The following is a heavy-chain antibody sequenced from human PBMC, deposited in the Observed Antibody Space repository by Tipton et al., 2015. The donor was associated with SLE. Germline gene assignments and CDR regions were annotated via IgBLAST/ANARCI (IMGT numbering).Heavy chain of an antibody. D-gene: IGHD6-19*01. CDR3: ASEGSGWYAFDI. CDR2: ISYDGSNK. V-gene: IGHV3-30*04. Sequence: SLRLSCAASGFTFSSYAMHWVRQAPGKGLEWAAVISYDGSNKYYADSVKGRFTISRDNSKNTLYLQMNSLRAEDTAVYYCASEGSGWYAFDIWGQGTMVTVSS. CDR1: GFTFSSYA. J-gene: IGHJ3*02.